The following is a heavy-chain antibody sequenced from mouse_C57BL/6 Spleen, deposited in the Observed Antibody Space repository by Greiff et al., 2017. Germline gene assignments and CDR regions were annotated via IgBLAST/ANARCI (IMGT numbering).Heavy chain of an antibody. J-gene: IGHJ3*01. CDR1: GYAFTNYL. D-gene: IGHD2-10*01. V-gene: IGHV1-54*01. Sequence: QVHVKQSGAELVRPGTSVKVSCKASGYAFTNYLIEWVKQRPGQGLEWIGVINPGSGGTNYNEKFKGKATLTADKSSSTAYMQLSSLTSEDSAVYFCARSFYGNWAYWGQGTLVTVSA. CDR2: INPGSGGT. CDR3: ARSFYGNWAY.